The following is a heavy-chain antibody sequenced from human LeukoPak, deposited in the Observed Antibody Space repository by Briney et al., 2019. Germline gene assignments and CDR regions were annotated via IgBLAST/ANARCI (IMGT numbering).Heavy chain of an antibody. Sequence: PSETLSLTCTVSGGSISSYYWSWIRQPPGKGLEWIGYIYYSGSTNYNPSLKSRVTISLDTSKNQFSLKLSSVIAADTAMYYCARDRDSSGLRDFDLWGRGTLVTVSS. D-gene: IGHD3-22*01. CDR1: GGSISSYY. V-gene: IGHV4-59*01. CDR2: IYYSGST. J-gene: IGHJ2*01. CDR3: ARDRDSSGLRDFDL.